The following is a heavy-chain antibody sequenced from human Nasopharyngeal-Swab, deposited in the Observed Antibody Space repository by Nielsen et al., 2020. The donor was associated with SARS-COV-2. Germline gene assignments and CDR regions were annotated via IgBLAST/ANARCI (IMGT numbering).Heavy chain of an antibody. J-gene: IGHJ6*02. Sequence: ASVKVSCKASGYTFTSYGISWVRQAPGQGLEWMGWISAYSGNTNYAQKLQGRVTMTTDTSTSTAYMELRSLRSDDTAVYYCARDVESDSSGYYYYYGMDVWGQGTTVTVSS. D-gene: IGHD3-22*01. V-gene: IGHV1-18*01. CDR1: GYTFTSYG. CDR3: ARDVESDSSGYYYYYGMDV. CDR2: ISAYSGNT.